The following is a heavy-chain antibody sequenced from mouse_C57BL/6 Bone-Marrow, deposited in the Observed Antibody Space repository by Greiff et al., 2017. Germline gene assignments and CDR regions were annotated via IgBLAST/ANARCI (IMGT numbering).Heavy chain of an antibody. CDR3: ARPGVLRYTFDV. Sequence: EVQVVESGGGLVQPGGSLKLSCAASGFTFSDYYMYWVRQTPEKRLEWVAYISNGGGSTYYPDTVKGRFTISRDNAKNTLYLQMSRLKSEDTAMYYCARPGVLRYTFDVWGTGTTVTVSS. J-gene: IGHJ1*03. CDR1: GFTFSDYY. CDR2: ISNGGGST. V-gene: IGHV5-12*01. D-gene: IGHD1-1*01.